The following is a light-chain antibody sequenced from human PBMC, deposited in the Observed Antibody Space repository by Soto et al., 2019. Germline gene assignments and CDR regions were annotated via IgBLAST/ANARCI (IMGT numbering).Light chain of an antibody. CDR1: QSLSSY. Sequence: EIVLTQSPATLSLSPGESATLSCRASQSLSSYLAWYQQKPGQAPRLLIYDASNRATGIPARFSGSGSGTDFTLTISSLEPEDFAVYYCQQRSNWRWTFGQGTKVEIK. CDR3: QQRSNWRWT. J-gene: IGKJ1*01. CDR2: DAS. V-gene: IGKV3-11*01.